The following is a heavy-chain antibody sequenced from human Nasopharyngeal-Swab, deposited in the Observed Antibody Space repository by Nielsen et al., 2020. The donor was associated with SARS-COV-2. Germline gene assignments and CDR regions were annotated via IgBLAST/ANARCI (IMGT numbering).Heavy chain of an antibody. D-gene: IGHD2-8*01. J-gene: IGHJ5*01. V-gene: IGHV1-18*01. CDR2: ISANNGDT. CDR3: ARCITNTWSKGWFDF. CDR1: GDTFTSYG. Sequence: ASVKVSCKASGDTFTSYGFGWVRQAPGQGLEWMGWISANNGDTDYAQKFRDRITMITDTSTTTVHMELRGLKSDDTAVYYCARCITNTWSKGWFDFWGHGTLVTVSS.